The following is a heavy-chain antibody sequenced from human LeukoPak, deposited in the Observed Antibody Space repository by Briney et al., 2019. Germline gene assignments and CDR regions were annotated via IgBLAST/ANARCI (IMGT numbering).Heavy chain of an antibody. CDR1: GDSISSYY. J-gene: IGHJ6*04. D-gene: IGHD1-20*01. Sequence: SETLSLTCTVSGDSISSYYWSWIRQPPGKGLEWVGYIYYSGSTNYNPSLKGRVTISVDTSKNQFSLKLSSVTAADTAVYYCARSITGTTFYYYGMDVWGKGTTVTVSS. CDR2: IYYSGST. CDR3: ARSITGTTFYYYGMDV. V-gene: IGHV4-59*01.